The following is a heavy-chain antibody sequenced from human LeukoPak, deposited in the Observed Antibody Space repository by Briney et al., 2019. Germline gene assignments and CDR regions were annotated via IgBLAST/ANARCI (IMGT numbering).Heavy chain of an antibody. V-gene: IGHV3-49*04. CDR2: IRSKAYGGTT. CDR3: TRDSTQSIAARPFDY. D-gene: IGHD6-6*01. CDR1: GFTFGDYA. J-gene: IGHJ4*02. Sequence: GGSLRLSCTASGFTFGDYAMSWVRQAPGKGLEWVGFIRSKAYGGTTEYAASVKGRFTISRDDSKSIAYLQMNSLKTEDTAVYYCTRDSTQSIAARPFDYWGQGTLVTVSS.